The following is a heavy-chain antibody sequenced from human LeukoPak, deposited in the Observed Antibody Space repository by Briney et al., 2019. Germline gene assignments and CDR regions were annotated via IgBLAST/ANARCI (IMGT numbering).Heavy chain of an antibody. CDR2: IYYTWNT. Sequence: SETLSLTCTVSGDSGSSPSHHWAWIRQPPGKGLEWIAGIYYTWNTYYNPSLKSRLRISIDASKNYFSLKLSSVTAADTAVYFCTREFTSTSGDWGQGTLVTVSS. J-gene: IGHJ4*02. V-gene: IGHV4-39*02. D-gene: IGHD1-1*01. CDR1: GDSGSSPSHH. CDR3: TREFTSTSGD.